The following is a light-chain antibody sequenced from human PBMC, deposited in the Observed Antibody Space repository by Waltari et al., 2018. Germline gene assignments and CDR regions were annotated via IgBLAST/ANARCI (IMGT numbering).Light chain of an antibody. J-gene: IGLJ2*01. CDR1: SSDVGGYNY. CDR2: EVS. Sequence: QSALTQPASVSGSPGQSITLSCTGTSSDVGGYNYVSWYQKHPGKAPKLMIYEVSNLPSGSSNRSSCSTAGTTASLTISGLQAEDEAEYYCSSYTSSSTVVVFGGGTKLTVL. CDR3: SSYTSSSTVVV. V-gene: IGLV2-14*01.